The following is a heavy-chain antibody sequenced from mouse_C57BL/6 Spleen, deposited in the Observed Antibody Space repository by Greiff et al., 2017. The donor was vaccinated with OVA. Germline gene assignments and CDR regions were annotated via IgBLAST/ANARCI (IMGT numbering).Heavy chain of an antibody. V-gene: IGHV2-9-1*01. CDR2: IWPGGGT. CDR3: ARTFYYGSSYYFDY. CDR1: GFSLTSYA. D-gene: IGHD1-1*01. Sequence: VQVVESGPGLVAPSQSLSITCTVSGFSLTSYAISWVRQPPGKGLEWLGVIWPGGGTNYNSALKSRLSISKDNSKSQVFLKMNSLQTDDTARYYCARTFYYGSSYYFDYWGQGTTLTVSS. J-gene: IGHJ2*01.